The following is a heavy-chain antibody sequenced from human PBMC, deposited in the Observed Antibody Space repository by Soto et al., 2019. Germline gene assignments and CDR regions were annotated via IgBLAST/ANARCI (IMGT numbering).Heavy chain of an antibody. J-gene: IGHJ6*02. CDR3: ARDRMIVVNYGLDV. Sequence: SETLSLTCSVSGEYISSGYYWGWIRQPPGRGLEWIGSIYHNGKTYYNPSLKSRVTISVDTSKNQLSLKVSSVTAADTALYYCARDRMIVVNYGLDVWGQGITVTVSS. V-gene: IGHV4-38-2*02. CDR1: GEYISSGYY. D-gene: IGHD3-22*01. CDR2: IYHNGKT.